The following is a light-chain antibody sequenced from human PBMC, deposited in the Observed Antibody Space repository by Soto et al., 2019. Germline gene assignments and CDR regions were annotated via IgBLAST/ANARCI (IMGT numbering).Light chain of an antibody. CDR2: DVS. Sequence: QSVLTQPRSVSGSPGQSVTISCTGTSSDVGGYNYVSWYQQHPGKAPKLMIYDVSKRPSRVPDRFSGSKSGNTASLTISGLQAEDEADYYCCSYAGATRVFGTGTQLTVL. V-gene: IGLV2-11*01. CDR1: SSDVGGYNY. CDR3: CSYAGATRV. J-gene: IGLJ1*01.